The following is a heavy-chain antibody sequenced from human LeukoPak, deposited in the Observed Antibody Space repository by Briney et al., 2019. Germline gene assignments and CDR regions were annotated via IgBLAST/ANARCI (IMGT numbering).Heavy chain of an antibody. Sequence: PGRSLRLSCAASGFTFSSYGMHWVRQAPGKGLEWVAVICYDGSNKYYADSVKGRFTISRDNYKNTLYLQMNSLRAEDTAVYYCARGRSSGYYYDYWGQGTLVTVSS. CDR2: ICYDGSNK. V-gene: IGHV3-33*01. D-gene: IGHD3-22*01. CDR3: ARGRSSGYYYDY. CDR1: GFTFSSYG. J-gene: IGHJ4*02.